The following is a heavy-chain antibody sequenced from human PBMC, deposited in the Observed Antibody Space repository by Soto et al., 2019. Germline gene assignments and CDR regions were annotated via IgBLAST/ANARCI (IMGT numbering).Heavy chain of an antibody. CDR3: ARMATFGSLNWFDP. Sequence: ASVKVSCKASGYTFTVYYMHWVRQATGQGLEWMGWMNPGSGDTGCAQKFQGRVTMTRDISIATAYMELSSLRSDDTAIYYCARMATFGSLNWFDPWGQGTLVTVSS. V-gene: IGHV1-2*02. CDR2: MNPGSGDT. J-gene: IGHJ5*02. D-gene: IGHD3-16*01. CDR1: GYTFTVYY.